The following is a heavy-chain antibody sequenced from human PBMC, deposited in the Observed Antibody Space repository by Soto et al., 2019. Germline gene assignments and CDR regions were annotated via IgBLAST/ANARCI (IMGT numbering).Heavy chain of an antibody. CDR1: GGTFSSYA. J-gene: IGHJ5*02. V-gene: IGHV1-69*06. D-gene: IGHD6-6*01. CDR3: ARGGEYSSPARGFDP. Sequence: ASVKVSCKASGGTFSSYAISWVRQAPGQGLEWMGGIIPIFGTANYAQKFQGRVTITADKSTSTAYMELSSLRSEDTAVYYCARGGEYSSPARGFDPWGQGTLVTVSS. CDR2: IIPIFGTA.